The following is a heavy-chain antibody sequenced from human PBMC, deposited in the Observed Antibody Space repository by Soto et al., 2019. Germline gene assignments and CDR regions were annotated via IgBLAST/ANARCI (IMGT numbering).Heavy chain of an antibody. Sequence: PSETLSLTCSFSGCSISSNSYSWGWIRQPPGKGLEWIGYIYHSGSTYYNPSLKSRVTISVDRSKNQFSLKLSSVTAADTAVYYCAAGGGLPRYYWGQGTLVTVSS. V-gene: IGHV4-30-2*01. CDR2: IYHSGST. CDR3: AAGGGLPRYY. D-gene: IGHD5-12*01. J-gene: IGHJ4*02. CDR1: GCSISSNSYS.